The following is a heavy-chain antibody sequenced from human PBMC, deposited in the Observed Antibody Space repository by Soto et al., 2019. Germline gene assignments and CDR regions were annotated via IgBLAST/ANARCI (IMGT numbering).Heavy chain of an antibody. J-gene: IGHJ1*01. D-gene: IGHD2-15*01. CDR3: VRGYCTTSPCSGDFQF. Sequence: ASVKVSWKAWGYKFTTYFIHWVRQAPGQGLEWMGMIHPSGDTGYAQKFRGRVTMTIDTSTTTAYMELRNLTSEDTAVYFSVRGYCTTSPCSGDFQFWGQGTLVTVSS. CDR1: GYKFTTYF. V-gene: IGHV1-46*01. CDR2: IHPSGDT.